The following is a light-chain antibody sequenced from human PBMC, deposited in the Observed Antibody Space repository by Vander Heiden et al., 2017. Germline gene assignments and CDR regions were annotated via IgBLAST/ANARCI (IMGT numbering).Light chain of an antibody. CDR3: CSYAGSSIVV. CDR1: SSDVGSFTL. Sequence: QSPLTQPASVSGSPGQSITISCTGTSSDVGSFTLVSWYQQYPGKAPKLMIYEGTKRPSGVSNRFSGSKSGNTASLTISGLQAEDEADYYCCSYAGSSIVVFGGGTKLTVL. V-gene: IGLV2-23*01. CDR2: EGT. J-gene: IGLJ2*01.